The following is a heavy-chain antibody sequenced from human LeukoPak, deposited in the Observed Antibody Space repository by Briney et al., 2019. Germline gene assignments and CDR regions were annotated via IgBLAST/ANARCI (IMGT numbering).Heavy chain of an antibody. CDR2: ISAYNGNT. CDR1: GYTFTTYG. D-gene: IGHD6-6*01. V-gene: IGHV1-18*01. CDR3: ARDLIAVRPGWFDP. J-gene: IGHJ5*02. Sequence: ASVTVSCKASGYTFTTYGISWVRLAPGQGLEWMGWISAYNGNTNYAQQFQGRVTMTTGTSTSTAYMELRSLRSDDTAVYYCARDLIAVRPGWFDPWGQGSLVTVSS.